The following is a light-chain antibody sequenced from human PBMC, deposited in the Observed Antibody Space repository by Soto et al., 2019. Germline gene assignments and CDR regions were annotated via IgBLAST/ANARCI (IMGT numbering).Light chain of an antibody. CDR2: VAS. J-gene: IGKJ1*01. CDR1: QAIGSE. V-gene: IGKV1-6*01. Sequence: IQMTQSPSSLSSSVGDRFTITCRAGQAIGSELGWYQQKPGKAPKLLIYVASSLQSGVPSRFSGSGSGTDFTLTISSLQPEDFATYYCLQDHSYPWTFGQGTKVDI. CDR3: LQDHSYPWT.